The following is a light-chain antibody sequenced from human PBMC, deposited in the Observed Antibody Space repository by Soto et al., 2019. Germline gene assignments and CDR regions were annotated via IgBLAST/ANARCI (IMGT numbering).Light chain of an antibody. CDR2: DVS. Sequence: QSALTQPASVSGSPGQSIAISCTGSSSDVGGYKYVSWYQQHPGKAPKLMIYDVSNRPSGVSDRFSGSKSGNTASLTISGLQSEDDADYYCSSYTSSNSYVFGTGTKLTVL. CDR1: SSDVGGYKY. CDR3: SSYTSSNSYV. V-gene: IGLV2-14*03. J-gene: IGLJ1*01.